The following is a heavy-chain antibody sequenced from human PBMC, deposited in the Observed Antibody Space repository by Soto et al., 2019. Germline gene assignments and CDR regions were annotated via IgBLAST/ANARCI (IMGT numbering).Heavy chain of an antibody. D-gene: IGHD7-27*01. Sequence: SETLSLTCSVSGVTMSYGGYSWSWIRQSPGKGLEWLGYISHLETTYYNPSFESRVAISVDTSKSQFSLNVTSVTAADTAVYFCARGRYCLTGRCFPNWFDSWGQGALVTVSS. V-gene: IGHV4-30-2*05. CDR3: ARGRYCLTGRCFPNWFDS. J-gene: IGHJ5*01. CDR1: GVTMSYGGYS. CDR2: ISHLETT.